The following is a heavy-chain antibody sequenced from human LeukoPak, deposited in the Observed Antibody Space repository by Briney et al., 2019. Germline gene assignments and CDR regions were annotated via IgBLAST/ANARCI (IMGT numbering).Heavy chain of an antibody. J-gene: IGHJ5*02. V-gene: IGHV3-33*01. CDR3: AEVDR. CDR2: IWYDGSNK. CDR1: GFTFSNYG. Sequence: GGSLRLSCAASGFTFSNYGMHWVRQAPGKGLEWVAAIWYDGSNKYYADSVKGRFTISRDNSKNTLFLQMNSLRAGDTAVYYCAEVDRWGQGTLVTVSS.